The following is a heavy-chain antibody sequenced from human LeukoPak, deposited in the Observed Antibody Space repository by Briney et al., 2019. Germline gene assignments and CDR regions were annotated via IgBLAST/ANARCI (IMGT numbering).Heavy chain of an antibody. CDR1: GYTFTSYG. D-gene: IGHD1-26*01. J-gene: IGHJ4*02. V-gene: IGHV1-18*01. Sequence: ASVKVSCKASGYTFTSYGISWVRQAPGQGLEWMGGIIPIFGTANYAQKFQGRVTMTTDTSTSTAYMEVRSLRSDDTAVYYCAREVGRGFDYWGQGTLVTVSS. CDR2: IIPIFGTA. CDR3: AREVGRGFDY.